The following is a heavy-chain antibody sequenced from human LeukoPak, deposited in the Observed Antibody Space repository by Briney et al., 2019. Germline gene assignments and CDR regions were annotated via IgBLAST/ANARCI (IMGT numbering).Heavy chain of an antibody. V-gene: IGHV5-51*01. CDR1: GYSFTSYW. CDR2: IYPGDSDT. J-gene: IGHJ4*02. D-gene: IGHD6-13*01. Sequence: GESLKISCKGSGYSFTSYWSGWVRQMPGKGLEWMGIIYPGDSDTRYSPSFQGQVTNSADKSISTAYLQWSSLKASDTAMYYCARHVVSSSSWCNFDYWGQGTLVSVSS. CDR3: ARHVVSSSSWCNFDY.